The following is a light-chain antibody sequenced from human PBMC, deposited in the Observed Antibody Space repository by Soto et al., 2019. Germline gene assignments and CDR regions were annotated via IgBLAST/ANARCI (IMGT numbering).Light chain of an antibody. V-gene: IGKV1-5*01. CDR2: EAS. CDR1: QSGSSW. CDR3: QQYNSYSRT. J-gene: IGKJ1*01. Sequence: DIQMTQSPSTLSASVGDRVTITCRASQSGSSWLAWYQQKTGKAPKLLIYEASSLESGVPSRLSGSGSGTEFTLTISGLQPDDFATYYCQQYNSYSRTFGQGTKVDIK.